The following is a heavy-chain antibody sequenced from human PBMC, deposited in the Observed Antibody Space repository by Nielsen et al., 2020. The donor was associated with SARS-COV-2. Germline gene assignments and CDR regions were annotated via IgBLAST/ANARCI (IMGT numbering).Heavy chain of an antibody. CDR3: ARVADMGHYGMDV. CDR1: GFTFSSYW. D-gene: IGHD2-15*01. CDR2: INSDGSST. Sequence: GGSLRLSCAASGFTFSSYWMHWVRQAPGKGLVWVSRINSDGSSTSYADSVKGRFTISRDNAKNSLYLQMSSLRAEDTAVYYCARVADMGHYGMDVWGQGTTVTVS. V-gene: IGHV3-74*01. J-gene: IGHJ6*02.